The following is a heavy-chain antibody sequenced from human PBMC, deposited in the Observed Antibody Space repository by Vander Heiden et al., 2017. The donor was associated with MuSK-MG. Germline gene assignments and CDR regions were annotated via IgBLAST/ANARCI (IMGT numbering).Heavy chain of an antibody. CDR1: GRPISSSRYY. CDR2: VLFDGRT. J-gene: IGHJ4*02. V-gene: IGHV4-39*01. CDR3: ARHPRNPQFDY. Sequence: QLQLHESGPGLVKPSQTLYLPCGVSGRPISSSRYYCAWVRQPRGKGREWIGSVLFDGRTYYGPSLKGRVTISEDTSKNQFSLKLTTVTAADTAVYYCARHPRNPQFDYCGQGIPVTVS.